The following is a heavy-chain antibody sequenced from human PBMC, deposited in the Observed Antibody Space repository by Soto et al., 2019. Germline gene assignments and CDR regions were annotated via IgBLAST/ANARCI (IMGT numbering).Heavy chain of an antibody. V-gene: IGHV1-3*01. D-gene: IGHD6-19*01. CDR3: SRAPAPYSSGWNNWFDP. Sequence: GASVKVSCKASGYTFTSYAVHWVRQAPGQRLEWMGWINAGNGNTKYSQKFQGRVTITRGTSASTAYMELSSLISEDTAVYYCSRAPAPYSSGWNNWFDPWGQGTLVTVSS. CDR1: GYTFTSYA. CDR2: INAGNGNT. J-gene: IGHJ5*02.